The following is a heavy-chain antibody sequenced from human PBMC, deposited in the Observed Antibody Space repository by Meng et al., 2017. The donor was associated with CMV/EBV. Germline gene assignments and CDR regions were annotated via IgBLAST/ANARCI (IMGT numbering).Heavy chain of an antibody. Sequence: GESLKISCASSGFTSSSYGMHWVRQAPGKGLEWVAFIRYDGSNKYYADSVKGRFTISRDNSKNTLYLQMNSLRAEDTAVYYCAKEGTGRVTAVGATLFDYWGQGTLVTVSS. V-gene: IGHV3-30*02. CDR2: IRYDGSNK. J-gene: IGHJ4*02. CDR3: AKEGTGRVTAVGATLFDY. D-gene: IGHD1-26*01. CDR1: GFTSSSYG.